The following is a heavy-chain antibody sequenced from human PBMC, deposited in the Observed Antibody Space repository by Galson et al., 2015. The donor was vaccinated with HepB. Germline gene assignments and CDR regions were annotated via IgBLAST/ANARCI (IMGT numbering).Heavy chain of an antibody. J-gene: IGHJ4*02. CDR1: GFTFSSYS. CDR2: ISSSSSYT. V-gene: IGHV3-21*05. CDR3: ARGGGLDDSSGYYYD. D-gene: IGHD3-22*01. Sequence: SLRLSCAASGFTFSSYSMNWIRQAPGQGLEWVSYISSSSSYTNYADSVKGRFTISRDNAKNSLYLQMNSLSAEDTAVYYCARGGGLDDSSGYYYDWGQGTLVTVSS.